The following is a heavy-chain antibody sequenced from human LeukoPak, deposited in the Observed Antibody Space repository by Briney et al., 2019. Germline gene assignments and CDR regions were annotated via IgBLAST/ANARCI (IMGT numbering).Heavy chain of an antibody. V-gene: IGHV3-33*06. J-gene: IGHJ6*03. D-gene: IGHD2-2*01. Sequence: GGSLRLSCAASGFTFSSYGMHWVRQAPGKGLEWVAVIWYDGSNKYYADSVKGRFTISRDNSKNTLYLQMNSLRAEDTAVYYCAKDGVVVPAANYYYYYYMDVWGKGTTVTDSS. CDR3: AKDGVVVPAANYYYYYYMDV. CDR1: GFTFSSYG. CDR2: IWYDGSNK.